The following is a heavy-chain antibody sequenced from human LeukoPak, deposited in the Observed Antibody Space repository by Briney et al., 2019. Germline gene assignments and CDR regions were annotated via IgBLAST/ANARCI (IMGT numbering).Heavy chain of an antibody. Sequence: GVSLRLSCAASGFTFSSYAMSWVRQAPGKGLEWVPAISGSGGSTYYADSVKGRFTISRDNSKNTLYLQMNSLRAEDTAVYYCAKKVRGVIIRVFAFDIWGQGTMVTVSS. J-gene: IGHJ3*02. V-gene: IGHV3-23*01. CDR3: AKKVRGVIIRVFAFDI. D-gene: IGHD3-10*01. CDR1: GFTFSSYA. CDR2: ISGSGGST.